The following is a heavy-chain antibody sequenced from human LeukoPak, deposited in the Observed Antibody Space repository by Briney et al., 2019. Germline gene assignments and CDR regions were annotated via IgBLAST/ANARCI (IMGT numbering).Heavy chain of an antibody. Sequence: SETLSLTCAVYGGSFSGYYWGWIRQPPGKGLEWIGEINHSGSTNYNPSLKSRVTISVDTSKNQFSLKLSSVTAADTAVYYCARSRYCSSTSCYNGWFDPWGQGTLVTVSS. CDR1: GGSFSGYY. V-gene: IGHV4-34*01. D-gene: IGHD2-2*02. CDR2: INHSGST. CDR3: ARSRYCSSTSCYNGWFDP. J-gene: IGHJ5*02.